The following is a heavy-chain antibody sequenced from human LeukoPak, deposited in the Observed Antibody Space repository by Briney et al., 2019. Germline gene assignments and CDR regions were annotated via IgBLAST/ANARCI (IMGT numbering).Heavy chain of an antibody. CDR2: IIHIFGTA. CDR3: AVRYCSSTSCYSNDAFDI. CDR1: GGTFSSCA. J-gene: IGHJ3*02. D-gene: IGHD2-2*01. Sequence: GSSVKVSCKASGGTFSSCAISWVRQAPGQGLEWMGGIIHIFGTANYAQKFQGRVTITADKSTSTAYMELSSLRSEDTAVYYCAVRYCSSTSCYSNDAFDIWGQGTMVTVSS. V-gene: IGHV1-69*06.